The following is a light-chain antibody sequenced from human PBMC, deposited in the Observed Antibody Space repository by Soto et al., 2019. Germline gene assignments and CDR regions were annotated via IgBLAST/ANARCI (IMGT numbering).Light chain of an antibody. Sequence: QSALTQPASVSGSPGQSITISCSGTSSDVGYYNHVSWYQQHPGKAPKLLIYEVTNRPSGVSNRFFGSKSGNTASLTISGLQAEDEADYHCCSYAGSSSDVFGTGTKVTVL. CDR3: CSYAGSSSDV. V-gene: IGLV2-23*02. CDR2: EVT. J-gene: IGLJ1*01. CDR1: SSDVGYYNH.